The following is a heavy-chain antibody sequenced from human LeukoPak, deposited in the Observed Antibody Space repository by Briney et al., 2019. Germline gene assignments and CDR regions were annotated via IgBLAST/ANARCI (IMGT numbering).Heavy chain of an antibody. J-gene: IGHJ6*04. CDR1: VGTLSSYA. CDR3: ARDGGPSSTSDKPRRYYSYGMDV. Sequence: SVNVSCKASVGTLSSYAISGVRQAPGQGREWMGGIIPIFGTANYAQKLRGRVKITADKSTSTDYMELSSLRSEDTAVYSCARDGGPSSTSDKPRRYYSYGMDVWGKGTTVTVSS. V-gene: IGHV1-69*06. D-gene: IGHD2-2*01. CDR2: IIPIFGTA.